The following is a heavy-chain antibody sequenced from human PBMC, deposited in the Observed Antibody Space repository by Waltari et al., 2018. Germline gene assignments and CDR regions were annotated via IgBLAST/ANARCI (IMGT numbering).Heavy chain of an antibody. V-gene: IGHV1-2*06. Sequence: QVQLVQSGAEVKKPGSSVKVSCKASGYTFTGYYMHWVRQAPGQGLEWMGRINPNSGGTNYAQKFQGRVTMTRDTSISTAYMELSRLRSDDTAVYYCAADSSSWYRNAFDIWGQGTMVTVSS. CDR3: AADSSSWYRNAFDI. J-gene: IGHJ3*02. D-gene: IGHD6-13*01. CDR1: GYTFTGYY. CDR2: INPNSGGT.